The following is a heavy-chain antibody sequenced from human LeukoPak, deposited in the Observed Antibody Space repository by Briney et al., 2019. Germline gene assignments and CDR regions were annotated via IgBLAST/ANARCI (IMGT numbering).Heavy chain of an antibody. V-gene: IGHV3-30-3*01. J-gene: IGHJ4*02. CDR1: GFTFSSYA. Sequence: PGGSLRLSCAASGFTFSSYAMHWVRQAPGKGLEWVAVISYDGSNKYYADSVKGRFTISRDNSKNTLYLQMNSLRAEDTAAYYCARDGPSIAAAGTRAFDYWGQGTLVTVSS. D-gene: IGHD6-13*01. CDR2: ISYDGSNK. CDR3: ARDGPSIAAAGTRAFDY.